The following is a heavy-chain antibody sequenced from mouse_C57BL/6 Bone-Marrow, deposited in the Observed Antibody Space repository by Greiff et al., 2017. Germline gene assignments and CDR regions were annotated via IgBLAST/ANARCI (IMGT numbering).Heavy chain of an antibody. V-gene: IGHV3-6*01. J-gene: IGHJ2*01. CDR3: ARDYYGSSSFDY. Sequence: EVQLQESGPGLVKPSQSLSLTCSVTGYSITSGYYWNWIRQFPGNKLEWMGYISYDGSNNYNPSLKNRISITRDTSKNQFFLKLNSVTTEDTATYYCARDYYGSSSFDYWGQGTTLTVSS. CDR1: GYSITSGYY. D-gene: IGHD1-1*01. CDR2: ISYDGSN.